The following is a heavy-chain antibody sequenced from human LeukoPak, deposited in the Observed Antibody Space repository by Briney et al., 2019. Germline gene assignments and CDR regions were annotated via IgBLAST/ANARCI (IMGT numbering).Heavy chain of an antibody. Sequence: SVKVCCKASGGTFSSYAISWVRQAPGQGLEWMGGIIPIFGTANYAQKFQGRVTITADESTSTAYMELSSLRSEDTAVYYCARYSGYYDSRSRYFDLWGRGTLVTVSS. CDR2: IIPIFGTA. CDR1: GGTFSSYA. D-gene: IGHD3-22*01. V-gene: IGHV1-69*13. CDR3: ARYSGYYDSRSRYFDL. J-gene: IGHJ2*01.